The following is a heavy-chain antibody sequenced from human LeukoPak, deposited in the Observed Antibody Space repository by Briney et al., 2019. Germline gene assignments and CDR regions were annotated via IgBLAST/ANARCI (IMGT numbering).Heavy chain of an antibody. CDR2: TYYRSKWYN. J-gene: IGHJ4*02. CDR1: GGSISSYY. D-gene: IGHD6-25*01. CDR3: ARGGPSLAASAYDY. Sequence: SETLSLTCTVSGGSISSYYWNWIRQSPSRGLEWLGRTYYRSKWYNDYAVSVKSRMTINPDTSKNQFSLQLNSVTPEDTAVYYCARGGPSLAASAYDYWGQGTLVTVSS. V-gene: IGHV6-1*01.